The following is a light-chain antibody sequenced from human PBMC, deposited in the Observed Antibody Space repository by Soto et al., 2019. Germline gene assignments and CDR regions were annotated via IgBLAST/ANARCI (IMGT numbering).Light chain of an antibody. CDR2: DAS. V-gene: IGKV3-11*01. CDR1: QSVSSY. J-gene: IGKJ5*01. Sequence: EIVLTQSPATLSLSPGERATLSCRASQSVSSYLAWYQQKPGQAPRLLIYDASNRATGIPARFSGSGSGTDFTLTISSLEPEDFAVYYCQHRCPWPHISFGQGTRL. CDR3: QHRCPWPHIS.